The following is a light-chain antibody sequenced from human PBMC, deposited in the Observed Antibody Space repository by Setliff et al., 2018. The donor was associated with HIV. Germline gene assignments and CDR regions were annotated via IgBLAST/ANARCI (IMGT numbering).Light chain of an antibody. V-gene: IGLV2-14*02. Sequence: LAQPASVSGSPGQSITISCTGNSSDIGTYDLVSWYRQQPGKAPQLTIFDVNKRASGVSARFSGSKSGNTASLAISGLQSEYEADYYCAVWDDRLSGYVFGTGTKVTVL. CDR3: AVWDDRLSGYV. J-gene: IGLJ1*01. CDR1: SSDIGTYDL. CDR2: DVN.